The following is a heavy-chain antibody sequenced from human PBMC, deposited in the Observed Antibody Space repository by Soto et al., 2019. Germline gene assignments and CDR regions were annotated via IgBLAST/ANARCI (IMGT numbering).Heavy chain of an antibody. V-gene: IGHV4-59*01. D-gene: IGHD6-19*01. Sequence: QVHLQESGPGLVRPSETLSLTCTVSGGSLKTYYWSWIRQPPGGGLEWIGYIFSSGSPNYNPSHRGRVTISVDTSNNQFSLKLSSVTAADTAVYYCARVAGISYYNHMDVWGKWTAVAVSS. CDR2: IFSSGSP. CDR3: ARVAGISYYNHMDV. J-gene: IGHJ6*03. CDR1: GGSLKTYY.